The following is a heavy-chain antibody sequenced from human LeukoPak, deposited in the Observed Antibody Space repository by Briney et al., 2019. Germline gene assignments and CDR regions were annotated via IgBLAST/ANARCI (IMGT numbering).Heavy chain of an antibody. Sequence: GESLKISCKGSGYSFTSYWIGWVRQMPGKGLEWMGIIYPGDSDTRYSPSFQGQVTISADKSISTAYLQWSSLKAPDTAMYYCARGVFVDTAMAHYFDYWGQGTLVTVSS. CDR3: ARGVFVDTAMAHYFDY. J-gene: IGHJ4*02. D-gene: IGHD5-18*01. CDR1: GYSFTSYW. V-gene: IGHV5-51*01. CDR2: IYPGDSDT.